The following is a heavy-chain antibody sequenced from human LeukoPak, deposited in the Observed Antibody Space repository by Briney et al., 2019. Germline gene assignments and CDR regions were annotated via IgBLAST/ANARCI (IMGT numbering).Heavy chain of an antibody. Sequence: SETLSLTCAVYGGSFSGYYWSWIRQPPGKGLEWIGEINHSGSTNYNPSLKSRVTISVDTSKNQFSLKLSSVTAADTAVYYCARGGLVVVTAEADFDYWGQGTLVTASS. V-gene: IGHV4-34*01. J-gene: IGHJ4*02. CDR3: ARGGLVVVTAEADFDY. D-gene: IGHD2-21*02. CDR1: GGSFSGYY. CDR2: INHSGST.